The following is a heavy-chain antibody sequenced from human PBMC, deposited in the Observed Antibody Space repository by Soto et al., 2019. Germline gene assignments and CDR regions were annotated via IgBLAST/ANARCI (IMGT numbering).Heavy chain of an antibody. CDR2: ISYDGSNK. J-gene: IGHJ3*02. CDR3: ARARGGPFDAFDI. CDR1: GFTFSSYA. Sequence: GGSLRLSCAASGFTFSSYAMHWVRQAPGKGLEWVAVISYDGSNKYYADSVKGRFTISRDNSKNTLYLQMNSLRAEDTAVYYWARARGGPFDAFDIWGQGTMVTVSS. D-gene: IGHD3-16*01. V-gene: IGHV3-30*04.